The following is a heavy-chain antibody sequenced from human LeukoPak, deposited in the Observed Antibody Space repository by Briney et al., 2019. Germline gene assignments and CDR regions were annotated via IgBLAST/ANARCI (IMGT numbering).Heavy chain of an antibody. CDR3: ASRDGYNYIDAVLVDY. V-gene: IGHV3-30*04. D-gene: IGHD5-24*01. Sequence: GGSLRLSCAASGCTFSSYAMHWVRQAPGKGLEWVAVISYDGSNKYHADSVKGRFTISRDNSKNTLYLQMNSLRAEDTAVYYCASRDGYNYIDAVLVDYWGQGTLVTVSS. J-gene: IGHJ4*02. CDR1: GCTFSSYA. CDR2: ISYDGSNK.